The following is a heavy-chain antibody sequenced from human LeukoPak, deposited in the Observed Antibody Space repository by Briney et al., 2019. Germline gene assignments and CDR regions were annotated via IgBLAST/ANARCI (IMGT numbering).Heavy chain of an antibody. D-gene: IGHD2-21*02. Sequence: GGSLRLSCAASGFTFNGYAMNWVRQAPGKGLEWVAHINPDGRDTYYVDSVKGRFTISRDNAENSMYLQMSSLRVEDTAVYYCTSWGDTTAEYFQRWGQGTLVTVSS. V-gene: IGHV3-7*01. J-gene: IGHJ1*01. CDR3: TSWGDTTAEYFQR. CDR2: INPDGRDT. CDR1: GFTFNGYA.